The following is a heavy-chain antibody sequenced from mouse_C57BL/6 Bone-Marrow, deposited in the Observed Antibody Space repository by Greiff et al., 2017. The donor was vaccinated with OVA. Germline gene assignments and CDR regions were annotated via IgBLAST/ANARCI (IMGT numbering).Heavy chain of an antibody. D-gene: IGHD3-2*02. CDR3: SRSEGSSGYGY. CDR1: GYTFTSYW. V-gene: IGHV1-69*01. CDR2: IDPSDSYT. J-gene: IGHJ2*01. Sequence: VQLQQPGAELVMPGASVKLSCKASGYTFTSYWMHWVKQRPGQGLEWIGVIDPSDSYTNYNQKFKGKSTLTVDKSSSTAYMQLSSLTSEDSAVYYCSRSEGSSGYGYWGQGTTLTVSS.